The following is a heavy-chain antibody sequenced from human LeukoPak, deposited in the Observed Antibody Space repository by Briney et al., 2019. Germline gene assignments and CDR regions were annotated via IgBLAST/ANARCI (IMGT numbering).Heavy chain of an antibody. CDR2: MFYSGTT. D-gene: IGHD4-11*01. J-gene: IGHJ5*02. V-gene: IGHV4-59*02. CDR3: ARIMPSDYSTTP. Sequence: SETLSLTCSVSGASVTSYYWTWIRQPPGKGLESIGYMFYSGTTNYNPSLKSRVTISMDTSKNQFSLKLTSVTAADTAVYYCARIMPSDYSTTPWGQGTLVTVSS. CDR1: GASVTSYY.